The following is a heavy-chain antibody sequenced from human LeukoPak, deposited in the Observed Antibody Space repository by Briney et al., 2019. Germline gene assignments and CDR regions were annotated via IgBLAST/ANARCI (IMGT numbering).Heavy chain of an antibody. D-gene: IGHD5-18*01. J-gene: IGHJ4*02. CDR2: ISYDGSNK. Sequence: GRSLRLSCAASGFTFSSYGMHWVRQAPGKGLEWVAVISYDGSNKYYADSVKGRFTISRDNSKNTLYLQMNSLRAEDTAAYYCAKDGYSYGYVWGQGTLVTVSS. CDR3: AKDGYSYGYV. V-gene: IGHV3-30*18. CDR1: GFTFSSYG.